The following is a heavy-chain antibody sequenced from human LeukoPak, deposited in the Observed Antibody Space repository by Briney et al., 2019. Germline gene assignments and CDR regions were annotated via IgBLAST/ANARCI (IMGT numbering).Heavy chain of an antibody. V-gene: IGHV3-30*03. CDR1: GFSFSNHG. CDR2: IASDGGAK. CDR3: AREATWGQWYFDH. D-gene: IGHD6-19*01. J-gene: IGHJ4*02. Sequence: GTSLRLSCVASGFSFSNHGMHWVRQAPGKGLEWVSVIASDGGAKFYADSVKGRFTLSRDNPKNMFFLQMNLLTVEDTAIYYCAREATWGQWYFDHWGQGTPVTVSS.